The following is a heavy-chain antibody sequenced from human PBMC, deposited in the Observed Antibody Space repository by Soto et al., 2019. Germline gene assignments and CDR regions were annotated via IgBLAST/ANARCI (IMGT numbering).Heavy chain of an antibody. V-gene: IGHV1-18*01. CDR2: TSAYNGNT. D-gene: IGHD3-3*01. J-gene: IGHJ6*02. CDR1: GYTFTSYG. CDR3: ARDRITMFDRDDMDV. Sequence: ASVKVSCKASGYTFTSYGISWVRQAPGQGLEWMGWTSAYNGNTNYTQRVQGRVTMTTDTSTNTAYMELRSLTSDDTAVYYCARDRITMFDRDDMDVWGQGTTVTVSS.